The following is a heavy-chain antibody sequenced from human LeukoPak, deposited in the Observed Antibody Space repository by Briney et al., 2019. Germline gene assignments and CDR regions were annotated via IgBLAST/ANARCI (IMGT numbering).Heavy chain of an antibody. CDR1: GFTFSSYW. CDR3: TRGTGSYYSLGY. V-gene: IGHV3-74*01. Sequence: GGSLRLSCVVSGFTFSSYWMHWVRQAPGKGLVWVSRINSDGSSTIYADSVQGRFTISRDNAKNTLYLQMNSLRAEDTAAYFCTRGTGSYYSLGYWGQGTLVTVSS. D-gene: IGHD3-10*01. J-gene: IGHJ4*02. CDR2: INSDGSST.